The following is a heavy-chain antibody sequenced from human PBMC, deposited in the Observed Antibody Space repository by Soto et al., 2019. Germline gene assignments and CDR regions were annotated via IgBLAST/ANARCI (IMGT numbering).Heavy chain of an antibody. CDR3: ARHGYTSGRTYFDY. CDR2: IYDRGST. Sequence: SETLSLTCTVSGGSIGSSSYYWGWIRQLPGKGLEWIGSIYDRGSTYSNPSLKSRLTTSLDTSKNQFSLKLTSVTAADTAVYYCARHGYTSGRTYFDYWGQGTLVTVSS. V-gene: IGHV4-39*01. CDR1: GGSIGSSSYY. D-gene: IGHD6-19*01. J-gene: IGHJ4*02.